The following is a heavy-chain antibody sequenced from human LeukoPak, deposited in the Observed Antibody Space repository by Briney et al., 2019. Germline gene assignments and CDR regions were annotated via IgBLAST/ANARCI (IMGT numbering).Heavy chain of an antibody. J-gene: IGHJ4*02. CDR3: ARVSGWKFDY. CDR1: AFTFSRYA. V-gene: IGHV3-30*04. Sequence: PGGSLRLSCAASAFTFSRYAMHWVRQAPGKGLEWVALISYDGSEKYYADSVKGRFTISRDNSKNTLYLQMNSLRAEDTAVYYCARVSGWKFDYWGQGTLVTVSS. D-gene: IGHD6-19*01. CDR2: ISYDGSEK.